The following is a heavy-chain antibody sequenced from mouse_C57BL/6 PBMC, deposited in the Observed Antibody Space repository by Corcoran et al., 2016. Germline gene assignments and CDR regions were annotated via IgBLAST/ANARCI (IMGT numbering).Heavy chain of an antibody. V-gene: IGHV3-6*01. Sequence: DVQLQESGPGLVKPSQTLSLTCSVTGYSITSGSYWNWIRQFPGNKLEWMGYISYDGTNNYNPSLKNRISITRDTSENQFFLKLNSVTTEDTATYYCVREEYYSKEYYVDYWGQGTTLTVAS. J-gene: IGHJ2*01. CDR1: GYSITSGSY. D-gene: IGHD2-5*01. CDR3: VREEYYSKEYYVDY. CDR2: ISYDGTN.